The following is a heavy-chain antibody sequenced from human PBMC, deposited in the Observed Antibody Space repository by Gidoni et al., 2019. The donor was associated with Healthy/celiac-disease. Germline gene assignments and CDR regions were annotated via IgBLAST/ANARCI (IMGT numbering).Heavy chain of an antibody. D-gene: IGHD3-16*01. CDR2: IIPIFGTA. CDR3: ARDTGGGALYY. V-gene: IGHV1-69*06. Sequence: QVHLVQSGAEVKKPGSSVEVSCKASVGTFSSYSISWVRQAPGQGLEWMGGIIPIFGTANNAQKFQGRVTITADKSTSTAYMELSSLRSEDTAVYYCARDTGGGALYYWSQGTLVTVSS. CDR1: VGTFSSYS. J-gene: IGHJ4*02.